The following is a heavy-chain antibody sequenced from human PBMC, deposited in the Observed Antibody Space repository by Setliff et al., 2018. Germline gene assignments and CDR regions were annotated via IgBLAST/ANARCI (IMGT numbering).Heavy chain of an antibody. CDR2: INAGNGNT. CDR1: GGTFSSYA. V-gene: IGHV1-3*01. CDR3: ARGRDFWSGYLVY. J-gene: IGHJ4*02. D-gene: IGHD3-3*01. Sequence: ASVKVSCKASGGTFSSYAISWVRQAPGQRLEWMGWINAGNGNTKYSQKFQGRVTITRDTSASTAYMELSRLRSDDTAVYYCARGRDFWSGYLVYWGQGTLVTVSS.